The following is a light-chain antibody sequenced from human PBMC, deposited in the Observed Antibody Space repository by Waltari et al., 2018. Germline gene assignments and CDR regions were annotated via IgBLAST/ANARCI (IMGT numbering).Light chain of an antibody. CDR2: EVS. CDR1: SSDVCGYNF. CDR3: SSYTSTNTLV. Sequence: QSALTQPASVSGSPGQSITISCTGTSSDVCGYNFVSWYQQHPGKAPQFMIYEVSNRPSGVSNRFSGSKSGNTASLTISGLQAEDEADYYCSSYTSTNTLVFGGGTKLTVL. J-gene: IGLJ3*02. V-gene: IGLV2-14*01.